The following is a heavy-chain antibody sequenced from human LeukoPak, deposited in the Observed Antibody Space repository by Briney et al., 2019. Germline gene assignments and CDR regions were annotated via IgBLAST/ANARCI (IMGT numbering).Heavy chain of an antibody. CDR2: IKQDGSEK. J-gene: IGHJ4*02. CDR3: ARGKLDTVTTSYYFDY. CDR1: GFTFSSYW. Sequence: GGSLRLTCAASGFTFSSYWISWVRQAPGKGLEWVANIKQDGSEKYYVDSMKGRFTISRDNAKNSLYLQMKSLRAEDTAVYYCARGKLDTVTTSYYFDYWGQGTLVTVSS. D-gene: IGHD4-17*01. V-gene: IGHV3-7*04.